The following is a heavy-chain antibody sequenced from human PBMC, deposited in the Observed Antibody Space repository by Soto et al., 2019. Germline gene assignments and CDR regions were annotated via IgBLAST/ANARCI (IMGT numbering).Heavy chain of an antibody. CDR3: AKNQERELPRVIDF. CDR2: ISSNSAYI. D-gene: IGHD1-7*01. V-gene: IGHV3-21*01. CDR1: GFTFRSFT. Sequence: LRLSCAASGFTFRSFTMNWVRQAPGKGLEWVSTISSNSAYIYYTDALRGRFTISRDNAKNSLHLQMNSLRAEDTAVYYCAKNQERELPRVIDFWGQGTLVTVSS. J-gene: IGHJ4*02.